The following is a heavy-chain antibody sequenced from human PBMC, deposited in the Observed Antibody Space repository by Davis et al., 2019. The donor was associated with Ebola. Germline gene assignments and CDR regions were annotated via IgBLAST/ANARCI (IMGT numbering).Heavy chain of an antibody. V-gene: IGHV3-20*04. CDR1: RFTFADYG. J-gene: IGHJ4*02. D-gene: IGHD4-17*01. CDR2: IKSDISYI. CDR3: ARKDFGDYAYSDY. Sequence: GESLKISCAASRFTFADYGMSWVRQAPGKGLEWVASIKSDISYIHYAASVRGRFTVSRDNAKNSLYLQMTSLRVEDTAVYYCARKDFGDYAYSDYWGQGTLVTVSS.